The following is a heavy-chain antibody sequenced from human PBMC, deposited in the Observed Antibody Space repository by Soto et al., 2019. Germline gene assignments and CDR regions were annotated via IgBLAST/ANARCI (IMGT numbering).Heavy chain of an antibody. Sequence: QLQLQESGSGLVKPSQTLSLTCAVSGGSISSGGYSWSWIRQPPGKGLEWIGYIYHSGSTYYNLSRKSRVTRSVDKSKTQFSLKLSSVTAADTPVYYCARGCTRWHLYGFDRWGQGTLVTVSS. D-gene: IGHD2-8*01. CDR2: IYHSGST. J-gene: IGHJ5*02. V-gene: IGHV4-30-2*01. CDR1: GGSISSGGYS. CDR3: ARGCTRWHLYGFDR.